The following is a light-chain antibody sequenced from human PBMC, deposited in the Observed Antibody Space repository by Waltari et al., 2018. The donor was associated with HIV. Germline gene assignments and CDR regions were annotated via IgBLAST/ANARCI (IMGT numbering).Light chain of an antibody. CDR1: SSDIGGYNY. CDR2: EVT. CDR3: SSYAPTNNFYVL. Sequence: QSALTQPPSASGSPGQSVTISCTGTSSDIGGYNYVSWYQQHPGKAPKLIMTEVTKRPSGVPDRFSGSKSGTTASLTVSGLQAEDEAHYYCSSYAPTNNFYVLFGGGTALTVL. J-gene: IGLJ2*01. V-gene: IGLV2-8*01.